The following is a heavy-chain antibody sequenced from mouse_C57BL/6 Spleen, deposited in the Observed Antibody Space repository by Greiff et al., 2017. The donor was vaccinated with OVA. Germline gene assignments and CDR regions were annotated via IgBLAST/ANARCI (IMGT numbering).Heavy chain of an antibody. CDR3: ARSIYYDYDEEGDFDY. V-gene: IGHV1-55*01. J-gene: IGHJ2*01. D-gene: IGHD2-4*01. Sequence: VQLQQPGAELVKPGASVKMSCKASGYTFTSYWITWVKQRPGQGLEWIGDIYPGSGSTNYKEKFKGKATLTVDTSSSTAYMQSSSLTSVDSAVYYCARSIYYDYDEEGDFDYWGQGTTLTVSS. CDR2: IYPGSGST. CDR1: GYTFTSYW.